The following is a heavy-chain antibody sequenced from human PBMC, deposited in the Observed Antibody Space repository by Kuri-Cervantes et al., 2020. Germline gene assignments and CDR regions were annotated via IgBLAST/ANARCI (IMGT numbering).Heavy chain of an antibody. D-gene: IGHD1-26*01. CDR3: AREYSGSYSRYYGMDV. CDR1: GYTFTGYY. Sequence: ASVKVSCKASGYTFTGYYMHWVRQAPGQGLEWMGWINPNSGGTNYAQKFQGRVTMTRDTSIGTAYMELSRLRSDDTAVYYCAREYSGSYSRYYGMDVWGQGTTVTVSS. CDR2: INPNSGGT. V-gene: IGHV1-2*02. J-gene: IGHJ6*02.